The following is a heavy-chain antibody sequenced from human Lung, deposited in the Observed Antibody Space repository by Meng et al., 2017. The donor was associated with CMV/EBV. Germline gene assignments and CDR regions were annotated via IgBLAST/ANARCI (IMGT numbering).Heavy chain of an antibody. J-gene: IGHJ4*02. D-gene: IGHD2-2*02. V-gene: IGHV3-23*03. CDR1: GFTFSDFA. CDR3: AKMYCGTTSCYIFDF. Sequence: GESXKISXAASGFTFSDFAMSWVRQAPGKGLEWVSVIYSGGRSTSYADSVKGRFTISRDNSKNTLYLQMNRMRADDTAVYYCAKMYCGTTSCYIFDFWGLGXLVTVSS. CDR2: IYSGGRST.